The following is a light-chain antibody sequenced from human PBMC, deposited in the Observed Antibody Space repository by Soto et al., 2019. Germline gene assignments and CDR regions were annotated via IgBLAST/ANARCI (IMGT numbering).Light chain of an antibody. Sequence: DIQMTQSPSSLSASVGDRVTITCRASQSLSSYLNWYQQKPGKAPKLLTYAASSLQTEVPSRFSGSGSGTDVTLTISSLQPEDFATYYCQQSYSTLTFGPGTKVDIK. CDR1: QSLSSY. V-gene: IGKV1-39*01. CDR3: QQSYSTLT. J-gene: IGKJ3*01. CDR2: AAS.